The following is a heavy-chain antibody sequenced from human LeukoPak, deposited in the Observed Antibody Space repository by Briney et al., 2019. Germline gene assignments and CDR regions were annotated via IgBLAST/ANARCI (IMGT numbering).Heavy chain of an antibody. D-gene: IGHD6-19*01. J-gene: IGHJ4*02. CDR2: IYPGDSDT. V-gene: IGHV5-51*01. CDR3: ARHSPILAVAGTEFDY. CDR1: GYSFTSYW. Sequence: GESLKIFCKGSGYSFTSYWIGWLRQMPGKGLEWMGIIYPGDSDTRYSPSFQGQVTISADKSISTAYLQWSSLKASDTAMYYCARHSPILAVAGTEFDYWGQGTLVTVSS.